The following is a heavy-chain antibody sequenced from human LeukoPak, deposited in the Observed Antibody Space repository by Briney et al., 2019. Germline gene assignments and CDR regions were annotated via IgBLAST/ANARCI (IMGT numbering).Heavy chain of an antibody. J-gene: IGHJ4*02. Sequence: PSETLSLTCTVSGGSISSSSYYWSWIRQPPGKGLEWIGSIYYSGSTYYNPSLKSRVTISVDTSKNQFSLKLNSVTAADTAVYYCARSSGWHLLLLDYWGQGTLVTVSS. D-gene: IGHD6-25*01. CDR1: GGSISSSSYY. V-gene: IGHV4-39*01. CDR3: ARSSGWHLLLLDY. CDR2: IYYSGST.